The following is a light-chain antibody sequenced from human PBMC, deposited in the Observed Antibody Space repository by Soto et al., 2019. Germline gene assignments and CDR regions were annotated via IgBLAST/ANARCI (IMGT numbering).Light chain of an antibody. V-gene: IGLV2-23*02. CDR3: CSYAGGSAYV. CDR1: SSDVGSFNL. CDR2: EVN. Sequence: QSVLTQPASVSGSPGQSITIYCTGTSSDVGSFNLVSWYQQHPGKAPKLMIYEVNKRPSGVSNRFSGSKSGSAASLTISGLQAEDEADYYCCSYAGGSAYVFGIGTKVTVL. J-gene: IGLJ1*01.